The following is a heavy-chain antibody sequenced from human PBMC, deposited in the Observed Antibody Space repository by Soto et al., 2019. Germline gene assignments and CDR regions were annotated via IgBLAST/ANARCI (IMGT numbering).Heavy chain of an antibody. D-gene: IGHD6-13*01. CDR1: GFTFSNAW. CDR2: IKSKTDGGTT. V-gene: IGHV3-15*07. CDR3: TTGVGYSSSWYFDY. J-gene: IGHJ4*02. Sequence: GSLRLSCAASGFTFSNAWMNWVRQAPGKGLEWVGRIKSKTDGGTTDYAAPVKGRFTISRDDSKNTLYLQMNSLKTEDTAVYYCTTGVGYSSSWYFDYWGQGTLVTVSS.